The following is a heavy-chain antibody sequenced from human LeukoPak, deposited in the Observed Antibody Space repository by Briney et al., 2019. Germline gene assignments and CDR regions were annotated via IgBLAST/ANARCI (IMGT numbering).Heavy chain of an antibody. J-gene: IGHJ4*02. CDR2: FDPEDGET. D-gene: IGHD5-18*01. Sequence: ASVKVSCKASGYTFTSYGISWVRQAPGKGLEWMGGFDPEDGETIYAQKFQGRVTMTEDTSTDTAYMELSSLRSEDTAVYYCATTPTPYSYGLDYWGQGTLVTVSS. V-gene: IGHV1-24*01. CDR3: ATTPTPYSYGLDY. CDR1: GYTFTSYG.